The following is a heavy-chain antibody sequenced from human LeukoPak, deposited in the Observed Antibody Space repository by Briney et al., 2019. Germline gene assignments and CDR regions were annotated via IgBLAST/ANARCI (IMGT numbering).Heavy chain of an antibody. Sequence: TSETLSLTCAVSGASIASHSWWSWVRQPPGKGLEWIGEVYHSGGANYKPSLKSRVTISVDTSRNHFSLKLISVTAADTAVYFCAYNRNFALDNWGQGTLVTVSS. D-gene: IGHD1-14*01. CDR3: AYNRNFALDN. CDR2: VYHSGGA. J-gene: IGHJ4*01. CDR1: GASIASHSW. V-gene: IGHV4/OR15-8*01.